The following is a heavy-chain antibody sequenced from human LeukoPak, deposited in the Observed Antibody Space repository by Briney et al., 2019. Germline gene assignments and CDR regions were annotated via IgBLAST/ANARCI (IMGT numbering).Heavy chain of an antibody. Sequence: SVKVSCKASGGTFSSYAISWVRQAPGQGLEWMGGIIPIFGTANYAQKFQGRVTITTDESTSTAYMELSSLRSEDTAVYYCASNVGAKIGAFYFWGQGTPGPVSS. CDR2: IIPIFGTA. J-gene: IGHJ4*01. CDR1: GGTFSSYA. D-gene: IGHD1-26*01. CDR3: ASNVGAKIGAFYF. V-gene: IGHV1-69*05.